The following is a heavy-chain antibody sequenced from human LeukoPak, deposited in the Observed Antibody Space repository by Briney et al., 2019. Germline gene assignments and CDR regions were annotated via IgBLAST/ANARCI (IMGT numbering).Heavy chain of an antibody. CDR1: GFIFSSYW. D-gene: IGHD6-19*01. Sequence: PGGSLRPSCAASGFIFSSYWMSGVRQAPEERLECGANINEDGTEKYYVATVKGRFTISRDNAKNSLYLQMNSVRAEDTAVYYCARPYSSGWYAAFDSWGQGTLVTVSS. CDR2: INEDGTEK. J-gene: IGHJ4*02. CDR3: ARPYSSGWYAAFDS. V-gene: IGHV3-7*05.